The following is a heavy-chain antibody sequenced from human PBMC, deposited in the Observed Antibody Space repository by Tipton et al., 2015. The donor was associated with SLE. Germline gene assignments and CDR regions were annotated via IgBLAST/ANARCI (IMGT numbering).Heavy chain of an antibody. Sequence: TLSLTCAVYGGSFSGYYWSWIRQPPGKGLEWIEEVNHSGSTNYNPSLKSRVTISVDTSKNQFSLKLSSVTAADTAVYYCARDHSSSFYYYYGMDVWGQGTTVTVSS. V-gene: IGHV4-34*01. J-gene: IGHJ6*02. CDR3: ARDHSSSFYYYYGMDV. CDR2: VNHSGST. D-gene: IGHD6-6*01. CDR1: GGSFSGYY.